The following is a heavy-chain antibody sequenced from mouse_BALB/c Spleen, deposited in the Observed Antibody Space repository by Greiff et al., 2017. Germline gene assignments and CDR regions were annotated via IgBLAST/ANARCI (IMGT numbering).Heavy chain of an antibody. CDR1: GFSLTGYG. J-gene: IGHJ2*01. V-gene: IGHV2-6-7*01. D-gene: IGHD1-1*01. Sequence: QVQLKESGPGLVAPSQSLSITCTVSGFSLTGYGVNWVRQPPGKGLEWLGMIWGDGSTDYNSALKSRLSISKDNSKSQVFFKMNSLQANDTAIYYCARKGLLGFDYWGQGTTLTVSS. CDR2: IWGDGST. CDR3: ARKGLLGFDY.